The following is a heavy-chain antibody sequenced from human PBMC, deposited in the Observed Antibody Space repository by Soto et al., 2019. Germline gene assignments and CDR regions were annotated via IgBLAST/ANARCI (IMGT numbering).Heavy chain of an antibody. Sequence: ASVKVSCKASGYTFTGYYMHWVRQAPGQGLEWMGWINPNSGGTNYAQKFQGWVTTTRDTSISTAYMELSRLRSDDTAVYYCARHPPYYDILTGPRYYYGMDVWGQGTTVTVSS. CDR2: INPNSGGT. CDR1: GYTFTGYY. J-gene: IGHJ6*02. D-gene: IGHD3-9*01. V-gene: IGHV1-2*04. CDR3: ARHPPYYDILTGPRYYYGMDV.